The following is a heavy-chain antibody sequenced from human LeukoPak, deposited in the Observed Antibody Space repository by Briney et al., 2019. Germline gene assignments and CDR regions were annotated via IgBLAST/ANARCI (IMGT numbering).Heavy chain of an antibody. Sequence: GGSLRLSCAASGFIFTNYWMTWVRQAPGKGLEWVANINRDGSERYYVDSVKGRFTISRDTAANSLYLQMNSLRAEDTAVYYCAKDIVPSWYSGSHSFDYWGQGTPVTVSS. D-gene: IGHD1-26*01. CDR1: GFIFTNYW. CDR3: AKDIVPSWYSGSHSFDY. V-gene: IGHV3-7*03. J-gene: IGHJ4*02. CDR2: INRDGSER.